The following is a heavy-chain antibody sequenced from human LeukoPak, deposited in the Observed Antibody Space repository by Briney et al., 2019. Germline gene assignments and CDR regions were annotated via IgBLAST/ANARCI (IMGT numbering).Heavy chain of an antibody. J-gene: IGHJ3*01. D-gene: IGHD6-13*01. Sequence: GGSLRLSCAAPGFXFSTYLIHWGRQVPGKGLVWVSRINRDGSITTYADSVKGRFTISRDNAKNTLYLQMNSLRVEDTAVYYCAGGISATGGGWGQGTMVTVSS. CDR3: AGGISATGGG. V-gene: IGHV3-74*01. CDR2: INRDGSIT. CDR1: GFXFSTYL.